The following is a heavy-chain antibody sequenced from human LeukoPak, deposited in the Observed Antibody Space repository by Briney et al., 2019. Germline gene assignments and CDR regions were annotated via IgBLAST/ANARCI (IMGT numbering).Heavy chain of an antibody. CDR3: VAIFAAAGTPSFDY. CDR2: INPAGSTA. V-gene: IGHV3-74*01. Sequence: GGSLRLSCAASGFTFSTYWMHWVRQAPGKGLVWVSHINPAGSTAFYADSVKGRFTISRDNAKNTVYLQMNSLRLEDTAVYYCVAIFAAAGTPSFDYWGQGTLDTVSS. CDR1: GFTFSTYW. J-gene: IGHJ4*02. D-gene: IGHD6-13*01.